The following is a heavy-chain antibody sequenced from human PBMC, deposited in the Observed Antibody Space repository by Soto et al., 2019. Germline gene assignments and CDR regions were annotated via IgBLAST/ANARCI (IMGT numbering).Heavy chain of an antibody. Sequence: SETLSLSCTVSGGSISSRAHYWSSIRQHPGKGLEWIGYIYYSGSTYYNPSLKSRVTISVDTSKNQFSLKLSSVTAADTAVYYCARGPTKYGMDVWGQGTTVTVSS. CDR3: ARGPTKYGMDV. D-gene: IGHD1-1*01. V-gene: IGHV4-31*03. J-gene: IGHJ6*02. CDR2: IYYSGST. CDR1: GGSISSRAHY.